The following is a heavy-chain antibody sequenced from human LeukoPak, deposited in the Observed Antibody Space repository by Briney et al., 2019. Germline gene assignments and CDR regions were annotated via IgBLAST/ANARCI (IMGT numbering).Heavy chain of an antibody. D-gene: IGHD1-26*01. J-gene: IGHJ4*02. CDR2: INYLGLRT. CDR3: AKDPNWEGGY. Sequence: GGSLRLSCAASGFSFGDSDMNWFRQAPGEGPHWVANINYLGLRTYYADSVKGRFTIARDNSKNMLFLQMDGLRVEDTALYYCAKDPNWEGGYWGQGTLVTVSS. CDR1: GFSFGDSD. V-gene: IGHV3-23*01.